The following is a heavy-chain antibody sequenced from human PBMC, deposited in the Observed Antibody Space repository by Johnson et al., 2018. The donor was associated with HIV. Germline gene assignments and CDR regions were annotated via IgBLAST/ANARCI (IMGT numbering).Heavy chain of an antibody. D-gene: IGHD3-9*01. CDR2: IWYDGSNK. CDR1: GFAFRNYG. V-gene: IGHV3-30*19. CDR3: VRDDIFLDAFDI. J-gene: IGHJ3*02. Sequence: QVQLVESGGGVVQPGTSLRLSCAASGFAFRNYGMHWVRQAPGKGLEWVALIWYDGSNKYYADSVKGRFTISRDNSKNTLYLQMNSLRAEDTAVYYCVRDDIFLDAFDIWGQGTMVIVSS.